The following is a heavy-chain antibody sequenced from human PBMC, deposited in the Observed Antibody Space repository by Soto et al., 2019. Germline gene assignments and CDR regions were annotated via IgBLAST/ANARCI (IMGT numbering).Heavy chain of an antibody. Sequence: DVQLVESGGALVRPGGSLRLSCAASEFTVSTNYMSWVRQAPGKGLEWVSVLYTDGRTYYADSVKGRFTISRDNSKNTLYLLMNSLRVEDTAVYYCARDLGDYFDSWGQGTLATVSS. V-gene: IGHV3-66*01. CDR3: ARDLGDYFDS. J-gene: IGHJ4*02. CDR1: EFTVSTNY. D-gene: IGHD3-10*01. CDR2: LYTDGRT.